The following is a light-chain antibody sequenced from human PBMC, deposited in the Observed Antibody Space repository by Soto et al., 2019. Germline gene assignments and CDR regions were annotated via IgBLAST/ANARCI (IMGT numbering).Light chain of an antibody. CDR1: SSDVGGYNY. CDR3: SSYTSTSTSV. Sequence: QSVLTQPASVSGSPGQSITISCTGTSSDVGGYNYVSWYQQHPGKAPKLMIYEVSNRPPGVSNRFSGSKSGNTASLTISGLQAEYEADYYCSSYTSTSTSVFGTGPNVTV. CDR2: EVS. V-gene: IGLV2-14*01. J-gene: IGLJ1*01.